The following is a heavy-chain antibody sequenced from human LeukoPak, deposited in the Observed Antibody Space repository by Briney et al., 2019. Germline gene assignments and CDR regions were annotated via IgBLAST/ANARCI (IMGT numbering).Heavy chain of an antibody. Sequence: SETLSLTCTVSGGSISSGDYYWSWIRQPPGKGLEWIGYIYYSGSTYYNPSLKSRVTISVDTSKNQFSLKLSSVTAADTAVYYCARDKVRGVIITSYYGMDVWGQGTTVTVSS. V-gene: IGHV4-30-4*01. CDR2: IYYSGST. D-gene: IGHD3-10*01. CDR1: GGSISSGDYY. J-gene: IGHJ6*02. CDR3: ARDKVRGVIITSYYGMDV.